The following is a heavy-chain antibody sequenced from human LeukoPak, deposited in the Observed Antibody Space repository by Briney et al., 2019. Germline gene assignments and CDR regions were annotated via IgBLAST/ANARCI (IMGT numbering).Heavy chain of an antibody. CDR1: GYTFTSHG. Sequence: ASVKVSCKASGYTFTSHGISWVRQAPGQGLEWVGWISAYNGNTNYAQKLQGRVTMTTDTSTSTAYMELRSLRSDDTAVYYCARDGVVVPAAIPFDYWGQGTLVTVSS. CDR2: ISAYNGNT. J-gene: IGHJ4*02. V-gene: IGHV1-18*01. CDR3: ARDGVVVPAAIPFDY. D-gene: IGHD2-2*02.